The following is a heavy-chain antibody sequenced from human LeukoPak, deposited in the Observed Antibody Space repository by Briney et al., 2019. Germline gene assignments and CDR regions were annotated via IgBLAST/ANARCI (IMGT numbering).Heavy chain of an antibody. CDR3: ARADYGAYALDY. D-gene: IGHD4-17*01. Sequence: PSQTLSLKCTVCGGSISSGSYDWRWSRQPAGKRLEWIVRIYTGGSTNYNPARKSLVTISVNTAKNQFCLKLSSVTAADTAVYYCARADYGAYALDYWGQGTLVTVSS. J-gene: IGHJ4*02. V-gene: IGHV4-61*02. CDR1: GGSISSGSYD. CDR2: IYTGGST.